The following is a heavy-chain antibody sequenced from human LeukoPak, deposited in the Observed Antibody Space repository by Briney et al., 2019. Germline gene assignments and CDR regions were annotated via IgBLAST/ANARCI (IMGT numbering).Heavy chain of an antibody. CDR1: GGSFSGYY. CDR2: INHSGST. J-gene: IGHJ4*02. CDR3: ARGHYDFWSGYRSQNFDY. V-gene: IGHV4-34*01. Sequence: SETLSLTCAVYGGSFSGYYWSWIRQPPGKGLEWIGEINHSGSTNYNPSLKSRVTISVDTSKDQFSLKLSSVTAADTAVYYCARGHYDFWSGYRSQNFDYWGQGTLVTVSS. D-gene: IGHD3-3*01.